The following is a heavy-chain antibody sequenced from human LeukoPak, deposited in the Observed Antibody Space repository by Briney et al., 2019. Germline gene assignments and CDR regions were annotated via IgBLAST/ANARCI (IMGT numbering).Heavy chain of an antibody. J-gene: IGHJ4*02. D-gene: IGHD3-22*01. V-gene: IGHV3-7*01. Sequence: PGGSLRLSCAASGFTFSSYWMSWVRQAPGKGLEWVPNIKQDGSEKYYVDSVKGRFTISRDNAKNSLYLQMNSLRAEDTAVYYCARDLGYYDSSGYYDYWGQGTLVTVSS. CDR2: IKQDGSEK. CDR3: ARDLGYYDSSGYYDY. CDR1: GFTFSSYW.